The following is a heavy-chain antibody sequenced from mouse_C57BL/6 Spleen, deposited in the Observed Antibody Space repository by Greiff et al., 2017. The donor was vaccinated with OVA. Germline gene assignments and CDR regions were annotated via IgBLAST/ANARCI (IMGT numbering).Heavy chain of an antibody. CDR1: GYTFTSYW. J-gene: IGHJ4*01. V-gene: IGHV1-64*01. Sequence: QVQLQQPGAELVKPGASVKLSCKASGYTFTSYWMHWVKQRPGQGLEWIGMIHPNSGSTNYNEKFKSKATLTVDKSSSTAYMQLSSLTSEDSAVYYCARRGDSNYGESMDYWGQGTSVTVSS. CDR3: ARRGDSNYGESMDY. CDR2: IHPNSGST. D-gene: IGHD2-5*01.